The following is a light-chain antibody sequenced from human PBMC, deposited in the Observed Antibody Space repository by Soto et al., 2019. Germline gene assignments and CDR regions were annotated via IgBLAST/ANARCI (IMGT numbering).Light chain of an antibody. CDR2: EVS. J-gene: IGLJ1*01. CDR1: SSNVGAYNY. Sequence: QSALTQPASVSGSPGQSITISCTGTSSNVGAYNYVSWYQQHPGKAPKLMIYEVSNRPSGVSNRFSGSESGNTASLTVSGLQAEDEADYYCSSYTITNTLVFGTGTKVTVL. V-gene: IGLV2-14*01. CDR3: SSYTITNTLV.